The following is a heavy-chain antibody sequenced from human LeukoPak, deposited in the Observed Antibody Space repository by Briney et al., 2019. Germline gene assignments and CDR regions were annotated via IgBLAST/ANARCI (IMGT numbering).Heavy chain of an antibody. CDR1: GFTFSSYA. J-gene: IGHJ4*02. Sequence: GRSLRLSCAASGFTFSSYALSWVRQAPGKGLEYVSGISGSGGATKYADSVECRFTISRDNSKNTLYLQMNSLTAEDTAVYYCAKGGWLEDWGPGALVTVSS. CDR2: ISGSGGAT. CDR3: AKGGWLED. V-gene: IGHV3-23*01. D-gene: IGHD5-12*01.